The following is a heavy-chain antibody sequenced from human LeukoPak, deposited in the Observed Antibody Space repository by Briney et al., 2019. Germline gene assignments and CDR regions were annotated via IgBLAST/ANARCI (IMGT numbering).Heavy chain of an antibody. CDR1: GGSISSGDYY. CDR2: IYYSGST. D-gene: IGHD1-14*01. J-gene: IGHJ3*02. Sequence: KSSETLSLTCTVSGGSISSGDYYWSWIRQPPGKGLEWIGYIYYSGSTYYNPSLKSRVTISVDTSKNQFSLKLSSVTAADTAVYYCARDTSLLTDAAFDIWGQGTMVTVSS. V-gene: IGHV4-30-4*08. CDR3: ARDTSLLTDAAFDI.